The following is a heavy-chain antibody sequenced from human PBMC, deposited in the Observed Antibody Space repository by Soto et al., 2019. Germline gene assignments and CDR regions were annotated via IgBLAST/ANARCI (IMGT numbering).Heavy chain of an antibody. V-gene: IGHV4-30-4*01. D-gene: IGHD3-16*01. Sequence: KSWETLSLTCTVSGDSISSGNKYWSWIRQPPGKGLEWIGYIFSSGTTYYNPSLKSRLTMSLDTSENQFSLKLNSLTDADTAVYYCARVPSPFDYYYAMDVWGQGTTVTVSS. J-gene: IGHJ6*02. CDR1: GDSISSGNKY. CDR2: IFSSGTT. CDR3: ARVPSPFDYYYAMDV.